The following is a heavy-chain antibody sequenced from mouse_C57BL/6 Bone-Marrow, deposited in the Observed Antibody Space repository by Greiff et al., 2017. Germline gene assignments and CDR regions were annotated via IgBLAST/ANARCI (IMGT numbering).Heavy chain of an antibody. CDR2: IHPNSGST. CDR1: GYTFTSYW. D-gene: IGHD1-1*02. CDR3: ARSFPHGLYAMDY. Sequence: QVQLQQPGAELVKPGASVKLSCKASGYTFTSYWMHWVKQRPGQGLEWIGMIHPNSGSTNYNEKFKSKATLTVDKSSSTAYMQLRSLTSEDSAVYYCARSFPHGLYAMDYWGQGTSVTVSS. J-gene: IGHJ4*01. V-gene: IGHV1-64*01.